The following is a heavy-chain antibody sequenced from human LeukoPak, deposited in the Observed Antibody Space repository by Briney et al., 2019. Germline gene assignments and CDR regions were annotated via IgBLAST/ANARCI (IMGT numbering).Heavy chain of an antibody. CDR3: ATITYYYDSSGGRYYYYGMDV. V-gene: IGHV1-69*13. CDR1: GGTFSSYA. D-gene: IGHD3-22*01. Sequence: SVKVSCKASGGTFSSYAISWVRQAPGQGLEWMGGIIPIFGTANYAQKFQGRVTITADESTSTAYMELSSLRSEDTAVYYCATITYYYDSSGGRYYYYGMDVWGQGTTVTVSS. CDR2: IIPIFGTA. J-gene: IGHJ6*02.